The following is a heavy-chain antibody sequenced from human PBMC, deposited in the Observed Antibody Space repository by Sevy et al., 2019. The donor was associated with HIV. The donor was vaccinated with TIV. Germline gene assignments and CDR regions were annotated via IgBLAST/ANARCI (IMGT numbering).Heavy chain of an antibody. CDR3: ARERGYTYLFMDI. CDR2: IYHSASS. V-gene: IGHV4-30-4*01. CDR1: GGAITSGDYY. J-gene: IGHJ4*02. D-gene: IGHD5-18*01. Sequence: SETLSLTCTVSGGAITSGDYYWNWIRQPPGKGLEWIGYIYHSASSFYNPSLQSRAIISQDTSKNQFSLKLSSVTAANTAVYFCARERGYTYLFMDIWGQGTPVTVSS.